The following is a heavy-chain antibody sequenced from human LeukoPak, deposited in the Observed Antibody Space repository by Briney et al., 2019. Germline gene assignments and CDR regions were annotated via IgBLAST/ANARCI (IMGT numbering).Heavy chain of an antibody. CDR3: ARQAFSGYYYMFDY. D-gene: IGHD3-22*01. J-gene: IGHJ4*02. Sequence: PSETLSLTCAVYGGSFSGYYWSWIRQPPGKGLEWIGEINHSGSTNYNPSLKSRVTISVDTSKNQFSLKLSSVTAADTAVYYCARQAFSGYYYMFDYWGQGTLVTVSS. CDR1: GGSFSGYY. CDR2: INHSGST. V-gene: IGHV4-34*01.